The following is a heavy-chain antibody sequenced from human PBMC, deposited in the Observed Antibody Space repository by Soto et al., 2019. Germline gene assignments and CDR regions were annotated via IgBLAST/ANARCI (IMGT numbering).Heavy chain of an antibody. Sequence: GASVKVSCKASGYTFTSYDINWVRQATGQGLEWMGWMNPNSGNTGYAQKFQGRVTMTRNTSISTAYMELGSLRSEDTAVYYCARGRMVRGVIITFPNPATYYYYMDVWGKGTRSPSP. CDR1: GYTFTSYD. CDR3: ARGRMVRGVIITFPNPATYYYYMDV. V-gene: IGHV1-8*01. CDR2: MNPNSGNT. J-gene: IGHJ6*03. D-gene: IGHD3-10*01.